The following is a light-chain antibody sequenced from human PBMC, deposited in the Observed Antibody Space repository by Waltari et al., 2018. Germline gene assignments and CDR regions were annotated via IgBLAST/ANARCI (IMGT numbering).Light chain of an antibody. V-gene: IGLV3-19*01. J-gene: IGLJ2*01. CDR2: GKN. Sequence: SPELTQAPAVSVALGQPVRLTCQGDSPQRNYSRRYQPKPGQAPVLVIYGKNNRPSGIPDRFSGSSSGNTASLTITGAQAEDEADYYCNSRDSSGNPVVFGGGTKLTVL. CDR3: NSRDSSGNPVV. CDR1: SPQRNY.